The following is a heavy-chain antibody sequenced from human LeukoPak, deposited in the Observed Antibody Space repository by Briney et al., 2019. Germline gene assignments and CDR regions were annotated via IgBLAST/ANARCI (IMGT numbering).Heavy chain of an antibody. CDR2: IYYSGST. CDR1: GGSISSGGYS. CDR3: ARVEMATIHWFDP. Sequence: PSQTLSLTCAVSGGSISSGGYSWSWIRQPPGKGLEWIGYIYYSGSTNYNPSLKSRVTISVDTSKNQFSLKLSSVTAADTAVYYCARVEMATIHWFDPWGQGTLVTVSS. V-gene: IGHV4-30-4*07. D-gene: IGHD5-24*01. J-gene: IGHJ5*02.